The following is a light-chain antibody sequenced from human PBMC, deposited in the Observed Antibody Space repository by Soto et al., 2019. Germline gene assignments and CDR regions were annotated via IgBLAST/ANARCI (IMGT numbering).Light chain of an antibody. CDR2: GAS. CDR3: QQYNNWPFT. CDR1: QSISSN. Sequence: EIVMTQSPATLSVSPGERATLSCRASQSISSNLAWYQQKPGQAPRLLIYGASTRATGIPATFSGSGSGTEFTLTISSLQSEDFAVYYCQQYNNWPFTFGPGTKVAI. J-gene: IGKJ3*01. V-gene: IGKV3-15*01.